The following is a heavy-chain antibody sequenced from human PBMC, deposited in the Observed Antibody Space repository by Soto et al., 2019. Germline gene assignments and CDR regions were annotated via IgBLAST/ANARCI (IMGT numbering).Heavy chain of an antibody. J-gene: IGHJ4*02. V-gene: IGHV3-33*01. CDR1: GFTFSSYG. D-gene: IGHD5-12*01. CDR2: IWYDGSNK. Sequence: QVQLVESGGGVVQPGRSLRLSCAASGFTFSSYGMHRVRQAPGKGLEWVAVIWYDGSNKYYADSVKGRFTIYRDNSKNTLYLQMNSLRAEDTAVYYCARHHSGYDWGQGTLVTVSS. CDR3: ARHHSGYD.